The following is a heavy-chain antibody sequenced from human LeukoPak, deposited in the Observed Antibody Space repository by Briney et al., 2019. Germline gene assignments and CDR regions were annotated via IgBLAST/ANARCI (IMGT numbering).Heavy chain of an antibody. CDR2: SYYSGST. CDR1: GGTITSGRYY. V-gene: IGHV4-31*03. Sequence: SETLSLTCSVSGGTITSGRYYRTWIRQYPEKGLEWIGYSYYSGSTHFKPSLKSRATISLDKSKNQFSLNLTSATAADTAVYYCARATYDLLTGFYLDSWGQGTLVTVSS. J-gene: IGHJ4*02. D-gene: IGHD3-9*01. CDR3: ARATYDLLTGFYLDS.